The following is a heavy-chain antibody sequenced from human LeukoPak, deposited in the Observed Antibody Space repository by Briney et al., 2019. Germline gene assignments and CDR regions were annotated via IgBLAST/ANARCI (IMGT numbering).Heavy chain of an antibody. CDR1: GGSISSGGYS. J-gene: IGHJ6*02. CDR3: ARALDYGGNSGDYYYGMDV. V-gene: IGHV4-30-2*01. CDR2: IYHSGST. D-gene: IGHD4-23*01. Sequence: SQALSLACAVSGGSISSGGYSWSWIRQPPGKGLEWIGCIYHSGSTYYNPSLKSRVTISVDTSKNQFSLKLSSVTAADTAVYYCARALDYGGNSGDYYYGMDVWGQGTTVTVSS.